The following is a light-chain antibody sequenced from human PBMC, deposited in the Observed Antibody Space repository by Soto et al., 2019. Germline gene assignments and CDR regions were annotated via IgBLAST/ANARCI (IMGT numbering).Light chain of an antibody. J-gene: IGKJ5*01. V-gene: IGKV4-1*01. CDR2: EAX. Sequence: IVKAQSPHSPAASPGERTTINCKSSQSFLXSCKNKNYLACYKQKPVKPTKLLXXEAXTRESGVPDRFSGSGSGTDFTLTISRLEPEDFAAYYCQQYGSYPPLTFGQGTRLEIK. CDR1: QSFLXSCKNKNY. CDR3: QQYGSYPPLT.